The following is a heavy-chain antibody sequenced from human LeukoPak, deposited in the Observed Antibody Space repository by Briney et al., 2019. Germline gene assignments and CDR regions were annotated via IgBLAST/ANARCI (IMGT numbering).Heavy chain of an antibody. CDR3: ARGSTVTKLLLDY. J-gene: IGHJ4*02. CDR2: IYYSGST. V-gene: IGHV4-31*03. Sequence: SETLSLTCTVSGGSISSGGYYWSWIRQHPGKGLEWIGYIYYSGSTYYNPSLKSRVTISVDTSKNQFSLKLSSVTAADTAVYYCARGSTVTKLLLDYWGQGTLVTVST. D-gene: IGHD4-17*01. CDR1: GGSISSGGYY.